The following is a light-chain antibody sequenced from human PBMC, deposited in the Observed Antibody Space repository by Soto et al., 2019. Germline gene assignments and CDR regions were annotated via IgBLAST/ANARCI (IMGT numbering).Light chain of an antibody. CDR1: LSVDSY. CDR3: QQRKVWPPVT. J-gene: IGKJ3*01. V-gene: IGKV3-11*01. CDR2: DAS. Sequence: EIVLTQSPATLSLSPGESATLSCRASLSVDSYLAWYQQKPGQAPRLLIYDASNMATGIPARFSGSGSGTDFTLTISNLEPEDFAVYYCQQRKVWPPVTFGPGTTVDIK.